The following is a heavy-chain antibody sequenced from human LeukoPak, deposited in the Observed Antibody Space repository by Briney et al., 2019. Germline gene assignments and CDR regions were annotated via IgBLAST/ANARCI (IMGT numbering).Heavy chain of an antibody. V-gene: IGHV4-4*07. CDR2: VYISGDT. CDR1: GASVTTSY. CDR3: ARLIAEVGRGTNYFDT. Sequence: SETLSLTCTVSGASVTTSYWSWILQSAGKGLEWIGRVYISGDTKYNPSLMGRVFMSLDVSKGQFSLSLRSVTAADTAVYFCARLIAEVGRGTNYFDTWGQGTPVTVSS. D-gene: IGHD2-21*01. J-gene: IGHJ4*02.